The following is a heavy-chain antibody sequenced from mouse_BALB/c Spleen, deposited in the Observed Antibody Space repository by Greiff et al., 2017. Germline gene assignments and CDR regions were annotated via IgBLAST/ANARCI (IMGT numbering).Heavy chain of an antibody. D-gene: IGHD2-14*01. CDR2: FHPYNDDT. J-gene: IGHJ4*01. CDR1: GYTFTTYP. CDR3: ARGRYGDYAMDY. Sequence: VKLQQSGAELVRPGASVKMSCKAFGYTFTTYPIEWMKQNHGKSLEWIGNFHPYNDDTKYNEKFKGKAKLTVEKSSSTVYLELSRLTSDDSAVYYCARGRYGDYAMDYWGQGTSVTVSS. V-gene: IGHV1-47*01.